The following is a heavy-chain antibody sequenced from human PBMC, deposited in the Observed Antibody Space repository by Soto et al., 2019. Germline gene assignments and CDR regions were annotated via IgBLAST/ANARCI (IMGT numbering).Heavy chain of an antibody. J-gene: IGHJ4*02. V-gene: IGHV1-8*01. Sequence: QVQLVQSGAEVKKPGASVKVSCKASGYTFTSYDINWVRQATGQGLEWMGWMNPNSGNTGYAQKFQGRVTMTRNTSISTAYRELSSLRSEDTAVYYCARIAVTEKAPPYYFDYWGQGTLVPVSS. CDR2: MNPNSGNT. CDR3: ARIAVTEKAPPYYFDY. D-gene: IGHD6-19*01. CDR1: GYTFTSYD.